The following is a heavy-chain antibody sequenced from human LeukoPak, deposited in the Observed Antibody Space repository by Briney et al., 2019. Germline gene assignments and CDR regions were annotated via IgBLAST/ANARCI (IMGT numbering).Heavy chain of an antibody. Sequence: ASVKVSFKASGYTFTIYGISWVRQAPGQGLEWMGWISAYNGNTNYAQKLQGRVTMTTDTSTSTAYMELRSLRSDDTAVYYCARVHVGEYYVWGSYRPYYFDYWGQGTLVTVSS. CDR3: ARVHVGEYYVWGSYRPYYFDY. J-gene: IGHJ4*02. V-gene: IGHV1-18*01. CDR2: ISAYNGNT. D-gene: IGHD3-16*02. CDR1: GYTFTIYG.